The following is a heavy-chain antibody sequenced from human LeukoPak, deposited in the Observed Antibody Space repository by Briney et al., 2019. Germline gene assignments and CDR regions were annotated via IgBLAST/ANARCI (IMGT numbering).Heavy chain of an antibody. J-gene: IGHJ4*02. CDR3: ARADAAAPYYFDY. Sequence: PGGSLRLSCAASGFTVSSNYMSWVRQAPGKGLEWVSAIYSGGSTYYADSVKGRFTISRDNSKNTLYLQMNGLRAEDTAVYYCARADAAAPYYFDYWGQGTLVTVSS. V-gene: IGHV3-66*01. CDR1: GFTVSSNY. D-gene: IGHD2-15*01. CDR2: IYSGGST.